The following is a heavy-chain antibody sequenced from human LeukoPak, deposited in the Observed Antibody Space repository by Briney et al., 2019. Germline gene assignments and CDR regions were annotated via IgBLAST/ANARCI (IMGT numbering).Heavy chain of an antibody. V-gene: IGHV4-34*01. Sequence: SETLSLTCAVYGGSFSGYYWSWIRQPPGKGLEWIGEINHSGSTNYNPSLKSRVTISVDTSKNQFSLKLSSVTAADTAMYYCARGRGRGYSYGFYYFDYWGQGTLVTVS. CDR1: GGSFSGYY. CDR2: INHSGST. J-gene: IGHJ4*02. D-gene: IGHD5-18*01. CDR3: ARGRGRGYSYGFYYFDY.